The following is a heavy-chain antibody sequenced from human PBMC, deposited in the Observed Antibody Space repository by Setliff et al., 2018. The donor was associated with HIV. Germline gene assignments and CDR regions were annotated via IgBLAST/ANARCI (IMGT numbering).Heavy chain of an antibody. Sequence: GSLRLSCAAARFSFSSYAMSWVRQAPGKGLEWIGYIYSSGSTNYNPSFKSRVTISLDTSKNQFSLNLRSVTAADTAVYYCARGHTYYYDSSGYYYDYWGQGTLVTVSS. CDR3: ARGHTYYYDSSGYYYDY. CDR2: IYSSGST. D-gene: IGHD3-22*01. CDR1: RFSFSSYA. V-gene: IGHV4-59*08. J-gene: IGHJ4*02.